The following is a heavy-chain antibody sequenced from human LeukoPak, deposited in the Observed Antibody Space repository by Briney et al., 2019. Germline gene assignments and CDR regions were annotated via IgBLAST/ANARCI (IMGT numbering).Heavy chain of an antibody. CDR1: GGSFSGDF. J-gene: IGHJ6*03. CDR3: ARGDYYYYYYMDV. Sequence: SETLSLTCAVYGGSFSGDFWSWIRQSPGKGLEWIGEINHGGSTTYNPSLQSRVTMSVDTSVNQFSLKLSSVTAADTAVYYCARGDYYYYYYMDVWGKGTSVTVSS. CDR2: INHGGST. V-gene: IGHV4-34*01.